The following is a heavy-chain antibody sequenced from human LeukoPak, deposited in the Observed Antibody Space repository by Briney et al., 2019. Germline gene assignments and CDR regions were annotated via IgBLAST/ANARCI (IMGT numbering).Heavy chain of an antibody. D-gene: IGHD3-22*01. CDR1: NASIIGSSYY. CDR3: ARQKILDDNYDSSGYYVDQ. CDR2: IYYRGRT. J-gene: IGHJ4*02. V-gene: IGHV4-39*01. Sequence: SETLSLTCSVSNASIIGSSYYWGWIRQPPGKGLEWIGSIYYRGRTYYNPSLKIRVTISADTSKNQFSLNLNSVTASDTAVYYCARQKILDDNYDSSGYYVDQWGQGSLVTVSS.